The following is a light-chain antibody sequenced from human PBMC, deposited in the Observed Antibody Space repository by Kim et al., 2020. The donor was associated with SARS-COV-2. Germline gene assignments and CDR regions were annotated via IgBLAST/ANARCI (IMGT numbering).Light chain of an antibody. Sequence: LSASVGDRVTLTCQATQDIRNFLSWYQQKPGKAPKLLIYDASTLETGVPSRFSGSGSGTEFTLTVSRLQPEDFATYYCQQYDDLPTFGGGTKLEI. CDR3: QQYDDLPT. CDR2: DAS. J-gene: IGKJ4*01. V-gene: IGKV1-33*01. CDR1: QDIRNF.